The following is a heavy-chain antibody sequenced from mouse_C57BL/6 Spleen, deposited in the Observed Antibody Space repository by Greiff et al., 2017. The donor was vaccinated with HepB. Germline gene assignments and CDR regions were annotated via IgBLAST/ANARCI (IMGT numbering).Heavy chain of an antibody. CDR1: GYTFTDYY. CDR2: IFPGSGST. J-gene: IGHJ2*01. D-gene: IGHD1-1*01. CDR3: ARWPYYGSSYVPHLYFDY. Sequence: QVQLKESGPELVKPGASVKISCKASGYTFTDYYINWVKQRPGQGLEWIGWIFPGSGSTYYNEKFKGKATLTVDKSSSTAYMLLSSLTSEDSAVYFCARWPYYGSSYVPHLYFDYWGQGTTLTVSS. V-gene: IGHV1-75*01.